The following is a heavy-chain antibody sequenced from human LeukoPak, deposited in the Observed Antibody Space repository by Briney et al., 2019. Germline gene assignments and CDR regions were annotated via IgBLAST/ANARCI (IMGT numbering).Heavy chain of an antibody. CDR1: GDSISSSHYY. CDR2: IYSGGET. D-gene: IGHD4-11*01. Sequence: NPSETLSLTCTVSGDSISSSHYYWGWIRQSPGKGLEWIGSIYSGGETHYNPSLSSRVTIFLDTSKNRFSLNLISVTATDTAVYYCVRDYSNFVQGDWGQGTLVTVSS. V-gene: IGHV4-39*02. J-gene: IGHJ4*02. CDR3: VRDYSNFVQGD.